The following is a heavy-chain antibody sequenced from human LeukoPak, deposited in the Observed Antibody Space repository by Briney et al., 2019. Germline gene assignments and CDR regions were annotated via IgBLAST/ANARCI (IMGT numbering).Heavy chain of an antibody. Sequence: PSDTLSLTCTLSGAYIRDYYWNWIRQPPGKGPEWIGYIYYSGSTNYNPSLKSRVTIPVDTSKNQFSLKLSSVTAADTAVYYCARAKAAAGIDYFDYWGQGTLVTVSS. CDR2: IYYSGST. CDR3: ARAKAAAGIDYFDY. V-gene: IGHV4-59*07. CDR1: GAYIRDYY. J-gene: IGHJ4*02. D-gene: IGHD6-13*01.